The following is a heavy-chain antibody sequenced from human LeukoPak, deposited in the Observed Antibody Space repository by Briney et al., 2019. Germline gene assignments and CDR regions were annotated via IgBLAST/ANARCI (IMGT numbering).Heavy chain of an antibody. J-gene: IGHJ6*02. Sequence: GGPLRLSCAASGFTVSSNYMSWVRQAPGKGLEWVSVIYSGGSTYYADSVKGRFTISRDNSKNTLYLQMNSLRAEDTAVYYCASGYSSGWYYYYGMDVWGQGTTVTVSS. CDR1: GFTVSSNY. D-gene: IGHD6-19*01. V-gene: IGHV3-53*01. CDR3: ASGYSSGWYYYYGMDV. CDR2: IYSGGST.